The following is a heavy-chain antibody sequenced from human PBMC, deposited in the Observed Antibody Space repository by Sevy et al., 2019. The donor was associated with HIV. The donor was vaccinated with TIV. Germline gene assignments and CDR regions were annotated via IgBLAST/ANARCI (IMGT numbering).Heavy chain of an antibody. V-gene: IGHV1-2*02. CDR3: ARGFYYYDSSGYYWP. D-gene: IGHD3-22*01. Sequence: ASVKVSCKASGYTFTGYYMHWVRQAPGQGLEWMGWINPNSGGTNYAQKFQGGVTMTGDTSISTAYMELSRLRSDDTAVYYCARGFYYYDSSGYYWPWGQGTLVTVSS. J-gene: IGHJ5*02. CDR1: GYTFTGYY. CDR2: INPNSGGT.